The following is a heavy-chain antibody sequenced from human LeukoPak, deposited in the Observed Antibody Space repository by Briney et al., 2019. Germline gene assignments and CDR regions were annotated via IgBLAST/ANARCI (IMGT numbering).Heavy chain of an antibody. D-gene: IGHD3-3*01. CDR1: GFTFSSYA. CDR3: ARGVRITIFGVVTEAPLDY. J-gene: IGHJ4*02. Sequence: GGSLRLSCAASGFTFSSYAMHWVRQAPGKGLEWVAVISYDGSNKYYADSVKGRFTISRDNSKNTLYLQMNSLRAEDTAVYYCARGVRITIFGVVTEAPLDYWGQGTLVTVSS. CDR2: ISYDGSNK. V-gene: IGHV3-30-3*01.